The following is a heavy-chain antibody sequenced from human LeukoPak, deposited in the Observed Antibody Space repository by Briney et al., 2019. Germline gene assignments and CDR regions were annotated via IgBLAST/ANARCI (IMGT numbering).Heavy chain of an antibody. D-gene: IGHD5-12*01. CDR2: IDPSDSYT. CDR3: ALTLSDYDESVDY. J-gene: IGHJ4*02. CDR1: GYSFTSCW. Sequence: GESLKISCKGSGYSFTSCWISWVRQMPGKGLEWMGRIDPSDSYTNYSPSFQGHVTISADKSISTAYLQWSSLKASDTAMYYCALTLSDYDESVDYWGQGTLVTVSS. V-gene: IGHV5-10-1*01.